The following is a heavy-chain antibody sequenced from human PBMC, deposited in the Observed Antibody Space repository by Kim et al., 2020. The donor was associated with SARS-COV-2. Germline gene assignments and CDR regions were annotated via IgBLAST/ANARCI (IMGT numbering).Heavy chain of an antibody. CDR1: GFTFSSYA. CDR3: AKGPPPGAPYCSGGSCYSSGLK. D-gene: IGHD2-15*01. J-gene: IGHJ4*02. Sequence: GGSLRLFCAASGFTFSSYAMSWVRQAPGKGLEWVSAISGSGGSTYYADSVKGRFTISRDNSKNTLYLQMNSLRAEDTAVYYCAKGPPPGAPYCSGGSCYSSGLKWGQGTLVTVSS. V-gene: IGHV3-23*01. CDR2: ISGSGGST.